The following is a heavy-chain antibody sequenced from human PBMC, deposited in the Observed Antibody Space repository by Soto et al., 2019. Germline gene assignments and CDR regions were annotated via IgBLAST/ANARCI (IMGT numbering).Heavy chain of an antibody. D-gene: IGHD3-22*01. J-gene: IGHJ4*02. CDR1: GGSFSGYY. CDR3: ARGGRIYYYDSSGYYGFDY. V-gene: IGHV4-34*01. Sequence: QVQLQQWGAGLLKPSETLSLTCAVYGGSFSGYYWSWIRQPPGKGLEWIGEINHSGSTNYNPSLKRRVTISVDTSKNQFSLKLSSVTAADTAVYYCARGGRIYYYDSSGYYGFDYWGQGTLVTVSS. CDR2: INHSGST.